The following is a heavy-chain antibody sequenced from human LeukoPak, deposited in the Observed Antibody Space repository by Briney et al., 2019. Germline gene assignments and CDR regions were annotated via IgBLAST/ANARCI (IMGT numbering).Heavy chain of an antibody. D-gene: IGHD2-15*01. CDR3: AKGLVVAAKVPWFDP. CDR2: IRYDGSNK. Sequence: GGSLRLSCAASGFTFSNSWMSWVRQAPGKGLEWVAFIRYDGSNKYYADSVKGRFTISRDDSKNTLYLQMNSLRAEDTAVYYCAKGLVVAAKVPWFDPWGQGTLVTVSS. V-gene: IGHV3-30*02. J-gene: IGHJ5*02. CDR1: GFTFSNSW.